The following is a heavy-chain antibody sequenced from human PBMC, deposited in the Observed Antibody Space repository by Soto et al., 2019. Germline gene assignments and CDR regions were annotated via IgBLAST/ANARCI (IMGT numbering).Heavy chain of an antibody. CDR1: GGSFSGYY. D-gene: IGHD3-22*01. CDR3: ARGLEYYYDSSGYYPFFDY. J-gene: IGHJ4*02. CDR2: INHSGST. Sequence: SETLSLTCAVHGGSFSGYYWSWIRQPPGKGLEWIGEINHSGSTNYNPSLKSRVTISVDTSKNQFSLKLSSVTAADTAVYYCARGLEYYYDSSGYYPFFDYWGQGTLVTVS. V-gene: IGHV4-34*01.